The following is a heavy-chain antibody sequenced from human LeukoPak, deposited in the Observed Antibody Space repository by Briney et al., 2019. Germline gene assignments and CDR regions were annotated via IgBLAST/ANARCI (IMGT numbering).Heavy chain of an antibody. Sequence: PGGSLRLSCAASGFSLSSYSMNWVRQAPGKGLEWVSSISDSGGSTYYADSVKGRFTISRDNSKNTLYLQMNSPRAEDTAVYYCAKSFRDHGDYFAFDIWGHGTMVTVSS. CDR3: AKSFRDHGDYFAFDI. D-gene: IGHD4-17*01. V-gene: IGHV3-23*01. J-gene: IGHJ3*02. CDR1: GFSLSSYS. CDR2: ISDSGGST.